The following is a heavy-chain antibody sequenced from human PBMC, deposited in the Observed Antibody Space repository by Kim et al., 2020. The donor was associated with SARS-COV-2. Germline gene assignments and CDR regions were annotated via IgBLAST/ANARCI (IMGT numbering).Heavy chain of an antibody. CDR3: AVGLYCGGDCYFGPFGY. Sequence: ASVKVSCKASGYTFTSYGISWVRQAPGQGFEWMGWISAYNGNTNYAQKLQGRVTMTTDTSTSTAYMELRSLRSDDTAVYYCAVGLYCGGDCYFGPFGYWGQGTLVTVSS. D-gene: IGHD2-21*02. CDR1: GYTFTSYG. CDR2: ISAYNGNT. J-gene: IGHJ4*02. V-gene: IGHV1-18*04.